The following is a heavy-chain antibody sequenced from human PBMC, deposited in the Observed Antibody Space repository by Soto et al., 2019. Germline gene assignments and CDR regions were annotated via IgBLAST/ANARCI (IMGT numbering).Heavy chain of an antibody. CDR1: GYTFNFYG. D-gene: IGHD3-16*01. V-gene: IGHV1-18*01. CDR2: ISGFNGNT. Sequence: ASVKVSCKASGYTFNFYGITWVRQAPGQGLEWMGWISGFNGNTNYAADLQGRVTMTTDTSTSTAYMELRGLRSDDTAVYYCARIGVSSGHESPDFDSWGQGTLVTISS. CDR3: ARIGVSSGHESPDFDS. J-gene: IGHJ4*02.